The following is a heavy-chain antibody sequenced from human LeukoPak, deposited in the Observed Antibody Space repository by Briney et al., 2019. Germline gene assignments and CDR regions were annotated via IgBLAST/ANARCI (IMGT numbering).Heavy chain of an antibody. V-gene: IGHV3-7*01. CDR1: GFDFSTSW. D-gene: IGHD3-10*01. J-gene: IGHJ3*02. Sequence: PGGSLRLSCAASGFDFSTSWMSWIRQAPGKGLEWVANINQEGSETYFGGSLKGRFTISRDNAENSLYLQVNSLSAEDTAVYYCARDLGAWAFDIWGQGTMVTVSS. CDR3: ARDLGAWAFDI. CDR2: INQEGSET.